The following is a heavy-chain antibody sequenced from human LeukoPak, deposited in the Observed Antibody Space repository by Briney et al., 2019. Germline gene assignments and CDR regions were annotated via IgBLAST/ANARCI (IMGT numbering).Heavy chain of an antibody. J-gene: IGHJ4*02. Sequence: TGGSLRLSCAASGFSFSNFAMNWVRQSPGKGLEWVSYISSSGSTIYYADSVKGRFTISRDNAKNSLYLQMNSLRAEDTAVYYCASPLSWGQGTLVTVSS. CDR1: GFSFSNFA. CDR3: ASPLS. V-gene: IGHV3-48*04. CDR2: ISSSGSTI.